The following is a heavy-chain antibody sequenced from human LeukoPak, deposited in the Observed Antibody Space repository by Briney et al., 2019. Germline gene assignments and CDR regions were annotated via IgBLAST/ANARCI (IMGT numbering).Heavy chain of an antibody. Sequence: RGSLRLSCAASGFTFSSYGMHWVRQAPGKGLEWVAVIWYDGSNKYYADSVKGRFTISRDNSKNTLYLQMNSLRAEDTAVYYCARGSGYSGYDAVDYWGQGTLVTVSS. D-gene: IGHD5-12*01. CDR3: ARGSGYSGYDAVDY. CDR1: GFTFSSYG. J-gene: IGHJ4*02. CDR2: IWYDGSNK. V-gene: IGHV3-33*01.